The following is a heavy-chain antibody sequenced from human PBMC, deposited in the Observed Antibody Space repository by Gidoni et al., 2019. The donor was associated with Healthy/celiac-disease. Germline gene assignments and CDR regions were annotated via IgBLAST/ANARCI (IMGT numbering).Heavy chain of an antibody. V-gene: IGHV1-24*01. J-gene: IGHJ3*02. CDR1: GYTPPELS. CDR2: FDPEDGET. Sequence: QVQLVQSGAEVKKPGASVKVSCKVSGYTPPELSMHWVRQAPGKGLEWMGGFDPEDGETIYAQKFQGRVTMTEDTSTDTAYMELSSLRSEDTAVYYCATDIVVVPAANYDAFDIWGQGTMVTVSS. CDR3: ATDIVVVPAANYDAFDI. D-gene: IGHD2-2*01.